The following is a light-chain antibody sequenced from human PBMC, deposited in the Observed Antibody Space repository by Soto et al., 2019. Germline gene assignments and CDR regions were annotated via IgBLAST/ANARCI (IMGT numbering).Light chain of an antibody. V-gene: IGKV1-5*03. CDR1: QTISSW. CDR2: KAS. CDR3: QHYNSYSEA. Sequence: DIQMTQSPSTLSGSVGDRVTITCRASQTISSWLAWYQQKRGKAPKLXIYKASTLKSGVLSRFSGSGAGTECTLTISSPQPDDFATYYCQHYNSYSEAFGQGTQVDI. J-gene: IGKJ1*01.